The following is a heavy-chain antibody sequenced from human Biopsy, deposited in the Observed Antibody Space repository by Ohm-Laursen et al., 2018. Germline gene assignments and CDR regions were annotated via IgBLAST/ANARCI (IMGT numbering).Heavy chain of an antibody. V-gene: IGHV4-59*01. Sequence: PPGTLYLTCTVSGDSISSYYWSWIRQPPGKGLQWIGYVYYTGSTDYNPSLQSRVTISVDTSKNHFSLRLRPVTPADTAIYYCARDRGYYSDRTVPGYFDLWGRGTLVTVSS. D-gene: IGHD3-22*01. CDR3: ARDRGYYSDRTVPGYFDL. J-gene: IGHJ2*01. CDR1: GDSISSYY. CDR2: VYYTGST.